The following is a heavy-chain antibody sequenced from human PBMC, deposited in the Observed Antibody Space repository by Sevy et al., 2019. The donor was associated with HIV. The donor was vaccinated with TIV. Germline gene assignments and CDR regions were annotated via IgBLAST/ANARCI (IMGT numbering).Heavy chain of an antibody. CDR3: ARAFCSGGRCYSLAY. CDR2: ISPHNGDT. CDR1: GYTFSTYR. D-gene: IGHD2-15*01. V-gene: IGHV1-18*01. J-gene: IGHJ4*02. Sequence: ASVKVSCKVSGYTFSTYRITWVRQAPGQGLEWMGWISPHNGDTNYARKLQGKVSMTKDASTTTAYMELRGLKSEDTALYYCARAFCSGGRCYSLAYWGQGTLVTVSS.